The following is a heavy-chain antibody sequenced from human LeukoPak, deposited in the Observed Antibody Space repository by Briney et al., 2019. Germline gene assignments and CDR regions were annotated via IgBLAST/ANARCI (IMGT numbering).Heavy chain of an antibody. V-gene: IGHV1-8*03. CDR1: GYIFTSLD. J-gene: IGHJ4*02. Sequence: GDSVKVSCKASGYIFTSLDMNWVRQAPGQGLEGMGWMNPNNGKTAYAQKFQGRATITRNTAITTAYMELSSLRSDDTAVYYCARGHVSGGGLYYFNSWGQGTLVTVSS. CDR3: ARGHVSGGGLYYFNS. CDR2: MNPNNGKT. D-gene: IGHD2-8*02.